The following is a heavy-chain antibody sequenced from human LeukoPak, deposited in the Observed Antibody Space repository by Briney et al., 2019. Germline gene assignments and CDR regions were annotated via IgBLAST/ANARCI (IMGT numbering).Heavy chain of an antibody. CDR1: GGSISSSSYY. D-gene: IGHD3-22*01. J-gene: IGHJ6*02. CDR2: ICYSGST. V-gene: IGHV4-39*07. Sequence: ASETLSLTCTVSGGSISSSSYYWGWIRQPPGKGLEWIGSICYSGSTYYNPSLKSRVTISVDTSKNQFSLKLSSVTAADTAVYYCARGLEDDNSGYYYYYYYGMDVWGQGTTVTVSS. CDR3: ARGLEDDNSGYYYYYYYGMDV.